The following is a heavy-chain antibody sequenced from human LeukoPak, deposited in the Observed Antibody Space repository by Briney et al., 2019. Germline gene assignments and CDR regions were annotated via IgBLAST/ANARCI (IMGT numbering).Heavy chain of an antibody. J-gene: IGHJ4*02. CDR2: IYYSGST. D-gene: IGHD3-10*01. V-gene: IGHV4-39*07. CDR1: GGSISSSSYY. CDR3: ARVRIYGSGSDHFDY. Sequence: SETLSLTCTVSGGSISSSSYYWGWIRQPPGKGLEWIGTIYYSGSTYYNPSLKTRVTISVDTSKNQFSLKLSSVTAADTAVYYCARVRIYGSGSDHFDYWGQGTLVTVSS.